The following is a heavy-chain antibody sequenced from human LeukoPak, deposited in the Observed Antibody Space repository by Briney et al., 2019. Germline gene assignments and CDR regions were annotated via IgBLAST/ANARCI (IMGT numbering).Heavy chain of an antibody. V-gene: IGHV4-61*02. CDR3: ARGPGSATKEAFDI. CDR1: SGSISSPPYY. J-gene: IGHJ3*02. Sequence: SQTLYLTCTVSSGSISSPPYYWSWIRQPAGKEVEWIGRIYSSGIFDYNPSLKSRVTLSIDTSKNSFSLRLSSVTATDTAVYYCARGPGSATKEAFDIWGQGTMVTVSS. CDR2: IYSSGIF. D-gene: IGHD2-8*01.